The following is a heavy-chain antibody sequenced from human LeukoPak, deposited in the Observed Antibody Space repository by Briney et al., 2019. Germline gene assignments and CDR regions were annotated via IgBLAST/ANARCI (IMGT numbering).Heavy chain of an antibody. CDR1: GFTFSSFA. J-gene: IGHJ4*02. CDR3: ARDRADVDTAMDFDY. D-gene: IGHD5-18*01. Sequence: QSGGSLRLSCAASGFTFSSFAMTWVRQAPGKGLEWVSAISGSGYSTYYADSVKGRFTISRANSGNTLSLQMNSLRAEDTDVYYCARDRADVDTAMDFDYWGQGTLVTVSS. V-gene: IGHV3-23*01. CDR2: ISGSGYST.